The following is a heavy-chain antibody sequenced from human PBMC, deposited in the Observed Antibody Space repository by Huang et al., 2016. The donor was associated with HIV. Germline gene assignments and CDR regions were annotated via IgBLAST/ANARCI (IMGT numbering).Heavy chain of an antibody. CDR1: GDFISSTNYY. Sequence: QLQLQESGPGQVKPSVTLSLTCTVSGDFISSTNYYWGWIRQSPGKGLEWVGSVYQGGRTNDNPSLKSRVTLSVDTSRNQVSLRLNSVTAADTAVYYGASQHIGAAATWFWGRGTQVAVSS. D-gene: IGHD6-13*01. J-gene: IGHJ4*02. CDR3: ASQHIGAAATWF. CDR2: VYQGGRT. V-gene: IGHV4-39*01.